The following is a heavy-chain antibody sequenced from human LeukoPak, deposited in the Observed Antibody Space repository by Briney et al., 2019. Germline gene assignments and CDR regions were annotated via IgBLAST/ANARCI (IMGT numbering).Heavy chain of an antibody. Sequence: GRSLRLSCAASGFIFDAYAMHWVRQAPGKGLEWVAVILYDGSNEYYADSVKGRFTISRDNSKNTLFLQMNSLTPEDTAVYYCARDGRNGDYIFDFYMDVWGKGTTVTVPS. V-gene: IGHV3-30*04. D-gene: IGHD4-17*01. CDR2: ILYDGSNE. J-gene: IGHJ6*03. CDR3: ARDGRNGDYIFDFYMDV. CDR1: GFIFDAYA.